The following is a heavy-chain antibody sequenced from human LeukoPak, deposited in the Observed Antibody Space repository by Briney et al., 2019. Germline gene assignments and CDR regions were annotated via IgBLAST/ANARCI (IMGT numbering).Heavy chain of an antibody. Sequence: GGSLRLSCAASGFTFSSYAMHWVRQAPGKGLEWVAVISYDGSNKYYADSVKGRFTISRDNSKNTLYLQMNSRGAEDTAVYYCARGHSLPSSSWYYDYFDYWGQGTLVTVSS. D-gene: IGHD6-13*01. V-gene: IGHV3-30*04. J-gene: IGHJ4*02. CDR1: GFTFSSYA. CDR2: ISYDGSNK. CDR3: ARGHSLPSSSWYYDYFDY.